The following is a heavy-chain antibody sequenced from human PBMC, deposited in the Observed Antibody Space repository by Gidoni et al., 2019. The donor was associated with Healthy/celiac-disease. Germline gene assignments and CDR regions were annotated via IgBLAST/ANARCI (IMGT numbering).Heavy chain of an antibody. D-gene: IGHD2-2*01. CDR1: GCSISSYY. J-gene: IGHJ4*02. CDR3: AGTPEYQLILGIDY. Sequence: QVQLQESGPGLVKPSETLSLTCTVTGCSISSYYWSWIRQPPGKGLEWIGYIYYSGSTKYNPSLKSRVTISVDTSKNQFSLKLSSVTAADTAVYYCAGTPEYQLILGIDYWGQGTLVTVSS. CDR2: IYYSGST. V-gene: IGHV4-59*01.